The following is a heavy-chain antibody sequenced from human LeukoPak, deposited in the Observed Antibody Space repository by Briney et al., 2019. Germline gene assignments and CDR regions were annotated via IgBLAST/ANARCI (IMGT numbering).Heavy chain of an antibody. V-gene: IGHV3-7*01. CDR3: VSAIRGSPIDY. CDR2: IKTDGSET. CDR1: GLSFSNYW. Sequence: GGSLRLSCAASGLSFSNYWMGWVRQAPGKGLACVANIKTDGSETYYVDSVKDRFTISRDNAKNSLFLQMNSLRAEDTAIYYCVSAIRGSPIDYWGQGTLVSVPS. J-gene: IGHJ4*02. D-gene: IGHD3-10*01.